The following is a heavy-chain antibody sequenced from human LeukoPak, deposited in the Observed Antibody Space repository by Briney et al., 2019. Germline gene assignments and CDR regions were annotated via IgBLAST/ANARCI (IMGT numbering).Heavy chain of an antibody. Sequence: PGGSLRLSCAASGLTFSSYEMDSVRQAPGKGVEWVSYISISGSTIYYADSVKGRFTISRDNAKNSLYLQMNSLRVEDTAVYYCAREGLWGAARDAFDIWGQGTMVTVSS. D-gene: IGHD6-6*01. J-gene: IGHJ3*02. CDR2: ISISGSTI. CDR1: GLTFSSYE. V-gene: IGHV3-48*03. CDR3: AREGLWGAARDAFDI.